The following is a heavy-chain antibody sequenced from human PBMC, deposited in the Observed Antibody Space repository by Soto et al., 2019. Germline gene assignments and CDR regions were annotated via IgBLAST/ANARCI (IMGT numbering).Heavy chain of an antibody. CDR1: GGSFSGYY. V-gene: IGHV4-34*01. CDR3: ARGSWEAAADWFDP. CDR2: INHSGST. D-gene: IGHD6-13*01. Sequence: SETLSLTCAVYGGSFSGYYWSWIRQPPGKGLEWIGEINHSGSTNYNPSLKSRVTISVDTSKNQFPLKLSSVTAADTAVYYCARGSWEAAADWFDPWGQGTLVTVSS. J-gene: IGHJ5*02.